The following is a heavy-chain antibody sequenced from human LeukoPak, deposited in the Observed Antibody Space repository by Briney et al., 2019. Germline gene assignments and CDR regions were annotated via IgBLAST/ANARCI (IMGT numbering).Heavy chain of an antibody. CDR3: ARPNRYDLYFDY. CDR1: GGSISSSSYY. D-gene: IGHD5-12*01. V-gene: IGHV4-61*01. J-gene: IGHJ4*02. Sequence: TSETLSLTCTVSGGSISSSSYYWSWIRQPPGKGLEWIGYIYYSGSSNYNPSLKSRVTISVDTSKNQFSLKLSSVTAADTAVYYCARPNRYDLYFDYWGQGTLVTVSS. CDR2: IYYSGSS.